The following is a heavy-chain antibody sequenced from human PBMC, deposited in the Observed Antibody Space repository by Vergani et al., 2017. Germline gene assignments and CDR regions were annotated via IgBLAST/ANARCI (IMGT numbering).Heavy chain of an antibody. CDR3: SRHGPRGGFSGAFDI. Sequence: EVQLVESGGGLIQPGGSLRLSCAASGFTVSSNHMSWVRQAPGKGLEWVSGFYRGGDTYYADSVKGRFTISRDNSKHTLYLQMNSLRAEDTALYCCSRHGPRGGFSGAFDIWGQGTMVTVSS. V-gene: IGHV3-53*01. J-gene: IGHJ3*02. D-gene: IGHD3-16*01. CDR2: FYRGGDT. CDR1: GFTVSSNH.